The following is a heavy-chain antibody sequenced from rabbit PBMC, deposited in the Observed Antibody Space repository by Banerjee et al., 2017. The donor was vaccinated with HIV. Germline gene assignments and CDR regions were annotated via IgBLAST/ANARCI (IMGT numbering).Heavy chain of an antibody. CDR1: GFSFSSSYW. CDR2: IRAGSSSST. J-gene: IGHJ4*01. Sequence: QEQLVVSGGGLVQPEGSLTLTCTASGFSFSSSYWICWVRQAPGKGLEWIACIRAGSSSSTVYASWAKCRFTISKTSSATVTLQMTSLTAADTATYFCARDLAGVIGWNYNLWGPGTLVTVS. CDR3: ARDLAGVIGWNYNL. V-gene: IGHV1S45*01. D-gene: IGHD4-1*01.